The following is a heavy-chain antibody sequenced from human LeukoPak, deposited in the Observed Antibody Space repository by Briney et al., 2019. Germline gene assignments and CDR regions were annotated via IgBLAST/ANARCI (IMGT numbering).Heavy chain of an antibody. CDR2: INPSGGST. D-gene: IGHD2-15*01. J-gene: IGHJ4*02. CDR1: GYTFTSYY. Sequence: ASVKVSCKASGYTFTSYYMHWVRQPPGQGLEWMGIINPSGGSTSYAQKFQGRVTMTRDTSTSTVYMELSSLRSEDTAVYYCATLGYCSGGSCPHFDYWGQGTLVTVSS. V-gene: IGHV1-46*01. CDR3: ATLGYCSGGSCPHFDY.